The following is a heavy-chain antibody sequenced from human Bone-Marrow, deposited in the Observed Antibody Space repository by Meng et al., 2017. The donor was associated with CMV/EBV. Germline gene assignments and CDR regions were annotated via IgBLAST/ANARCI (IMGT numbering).Heavy chain of an antibody. CDR2: ISWNSGSI. V-gene: IGHV3-9*01. D-gene: IGHD1-7*01. Sequence: SLKISCAASGFTFDDYAMHWVRQAPGKGLEWVSGISWNSGSIGYADSVKGRFTISRDNAKNSLYLQMNSLRADDTAVYYCARDTRITGTTGPMRSWGQGTLVTVSS. J-gene: IGHJ4*02. CDR1: GFTFDDYA. CDR3: ARDTRITGTTGPMRS.